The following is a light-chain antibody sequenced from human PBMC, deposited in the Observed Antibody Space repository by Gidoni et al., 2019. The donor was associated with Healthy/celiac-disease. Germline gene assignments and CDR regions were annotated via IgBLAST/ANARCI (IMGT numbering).Light chain of an antibody. CDR1: SSDVGGYNY. Sequence: QSALTQPASVSGSPGQSITISCTGTSSDVGGYNYVSWYQQHPGKAPKLMIYEVSTRPSGVSNRFSGSKSGNTASLTISGRQAEDEADYYCSSYTSSSTLVVFGGGTKLTVL. V-gene: IGLV2-14*01. CDR3: SSYTSSSTLVV. J-gene: IGLJ2*01. CDR2: EVS.